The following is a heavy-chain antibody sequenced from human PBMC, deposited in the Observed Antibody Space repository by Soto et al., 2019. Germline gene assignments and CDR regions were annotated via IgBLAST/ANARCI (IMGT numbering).Heavy chain of an antibody. V-gene: IGHV3-21*01. CDR2: ISSSSSYI. J-gene: IGHJ5*02. CDR3: ARFWGYSYGENWFDP. CDR1: GFTVSSNY. Sequence: GGSLRLSCAASGFTVSSNYMSWVRQAPGKGLEWVSSISSSSSYIYYADSVKGRFTISRDNAKNSLYLQMNSLRAEDTAVYYCARFWGYSYGENWFDPWGQGTLVTVSS. D-gene: IGHD5-18*01.